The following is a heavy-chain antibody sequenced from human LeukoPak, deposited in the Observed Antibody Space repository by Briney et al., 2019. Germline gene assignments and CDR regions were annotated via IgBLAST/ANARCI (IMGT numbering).Heavy chain of an antibody. V-gene: IGHV4-59*08. CDR1: GGFIRNYY. J-gene: IGHJ4*02. CDR3: SSREFYDSSGLDF. Sequence: SETLSLNCSVYGGFIRNYYWTWIRQPPGKGLEWIVHVYNSKNNKYNPSLKSRITISINTSKNHFSLNLSSVSGADTAVYYCSSREFYDSSGLDFWGEGILVTVSS. D-gene: IGHD3-22*01. CDR2: VYNSKNN.